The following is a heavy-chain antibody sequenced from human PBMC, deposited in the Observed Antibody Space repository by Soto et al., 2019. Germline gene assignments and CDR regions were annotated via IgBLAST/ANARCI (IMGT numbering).Heavy chain of an antibody. V-gene: IGHV1-8*01. J-gene: IGHJ6*02. Sequence: ASVKVSCKASGYTFTIYDINWVRQATGQGLEWMGWMNPNSGNTGYAQKFQGRVTMTRNTSISTAYMELSSLRSEDTAVYYCARGRYDSSGCYYVHYYYGLDVWGQGTTVSVSS. D-gene: IGHD3-22*01. CDR2: MNPNSGNT. CDR1: GYTFTIYD. CDR3: ARGRYDSSGCYYVHYYYGLDV.